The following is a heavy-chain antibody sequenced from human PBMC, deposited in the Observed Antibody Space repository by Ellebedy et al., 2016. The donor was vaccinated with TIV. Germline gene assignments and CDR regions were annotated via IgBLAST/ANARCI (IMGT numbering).Heavy chain of an antibody. CDR1: GYTFTSYG. CDR2: MNPNCGNT. J-gene: IGHJ4*02. D-gene: IGHD3-10*01. CDR3: ARGSTMVRGVTLGY. Sequence: ASVKVSCKASGYTFTSYGISWVRQAPGQGLEWMGWMNPNCGNTGYAQKFQGRVTMTRNTSISTAYMELSSLRSEDTAVYYCARGSTMVRGVTLGYWGQGTLVTVSS. V-gene: IGHV1-8*02.